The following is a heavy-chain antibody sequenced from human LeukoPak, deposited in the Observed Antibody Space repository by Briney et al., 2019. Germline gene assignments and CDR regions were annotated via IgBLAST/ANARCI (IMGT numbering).Heavy chain of an antibody. CDR2: MHSNDDT. J-gene: IGHJ4*02. D-gene: IGHD5-18*01. Sequence: GGSLRLSCAASEFIVSKNYMSWVRQAPGKGLECVSVMHSNDDTYYAASVRGRFTISRDNSNNMLYLQMNNLRPEETAVYYCARGDTSMGDYWGQGTLVTVSS. CDR1: EFIVSKNY. V-gene: IGHV3-53*01. CDR3: ARGDTSMGDY.